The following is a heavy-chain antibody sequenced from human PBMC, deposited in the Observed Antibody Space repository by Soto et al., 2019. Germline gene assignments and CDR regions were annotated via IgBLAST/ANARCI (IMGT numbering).Heavy chain of an antibody. CDR3: TTLRLDP. V-gene: IGHV1-2*02. CDR2: VNPNNGVT. Sequence: ASVKVSCKTSGYTFTALYMNWVRQAPGQGLEWMGWVNPNNGVTRYAQKFQDRVTMTRDTSLNTAYMELNRLTSDGTAVYYCTTLRLDPWGQGTLVTVSS. J-gene: IGHJ5*02. CDR1: GYTFTALY.